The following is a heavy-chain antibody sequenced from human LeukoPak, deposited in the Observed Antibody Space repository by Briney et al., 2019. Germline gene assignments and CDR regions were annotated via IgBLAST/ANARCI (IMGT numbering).Heavy chain of an antibody. CDR1: GFTFTSYW. CDR2: INPDGSQT. D-gene: IGHD5-12*01. CDR3: ARDLGYVALDP. Sequence: PGGSLRLSCAASGFTFTSYWMNWVRQAPGKGLEWVALINPDGSQTNYVDSVKGRFTISRDNAENSLYLQMNSLRAEDTAVYYCARDLGYVALDPWGQGTLVTVSS. J-gene: IGHJ5*02. V-gene: IGHV3-7*01.